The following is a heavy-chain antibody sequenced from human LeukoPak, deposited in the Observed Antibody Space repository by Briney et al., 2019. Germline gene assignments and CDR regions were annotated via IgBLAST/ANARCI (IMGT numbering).Heavy chain of an antibody. CDR2: IWYDGSKK. Sequence: PEGSLRLSCVASGYRFSNYGMHWIRQAPGKGLEWVALIWYDGSKKYYTESVKGRFTISRDISKNTLYLQMDSLGDEDTAVYYCARDPATVTSYFDLWGQGTLVSVSS. D-gene: IGHD4-17*01. J-gene: IGHJ4*02. V-gene: IGHV3-33*01. CDR3: ARDPATVTSYFDL. CDR1: GYRFSNYG.